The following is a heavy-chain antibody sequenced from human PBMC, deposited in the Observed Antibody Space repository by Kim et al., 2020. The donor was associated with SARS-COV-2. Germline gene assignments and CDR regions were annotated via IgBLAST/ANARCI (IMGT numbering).Heavy chain of an antibody. V-gene: IGHV3-33*01. CDR3: AREGQSIAVAGSLDY. Sequence: GGSLRLSCAASGFTFSSYGMHWVRQAPGKGLEWVAVIWYDGSNKYYADSVKGRFTISRDNSKNTLYLQMNSLRAEDTAVYYCAREGQSIAVAGSLDYWGQGTLVTVSS. CDR2: IWYDGSNK. J-gene: IGHJ4*02. CDR1: GFTFSSYG. D-gene: IGHD6-19*01.